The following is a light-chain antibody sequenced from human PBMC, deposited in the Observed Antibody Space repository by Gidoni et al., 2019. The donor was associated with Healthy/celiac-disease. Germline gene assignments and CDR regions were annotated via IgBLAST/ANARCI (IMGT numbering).Light chain of an antibody. J-gene: IGKJ2*01. CDR1: QSLLHSNGYNY. V-gene: IGKV2-28*01. Sequence: DIVMTQSPLSLPVTPGEPASISCRSSQSLLHSNGYNYLDWYLQKPGQSTQLLIYLGSNSASGVPDRFSGSGSGTDFTLKISRVEAEDVGVYYCMQALQTPLSFGQGTKLEIK. CDR3: MQALQTPLS. CDR2: LGS.